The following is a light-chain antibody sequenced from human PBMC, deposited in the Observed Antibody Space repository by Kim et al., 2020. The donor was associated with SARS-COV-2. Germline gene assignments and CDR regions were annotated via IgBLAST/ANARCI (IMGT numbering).Light chain of an antibody. CDR2: GNN. CDR1: NLRSYY. J-gene: IGLJ1*01. Sequence: SSELTQDPAVSVALGQTVRITCQGDNLRSYYATWYQQRSGQVPLLVMYGNNDRPSGIPDRFSASSSGDTASLTITGAQAEDEADYYCHSRDSSGRLFVFG. V-gene: IGLV3-19*01. CDR3: HSRDSSGRLFV.